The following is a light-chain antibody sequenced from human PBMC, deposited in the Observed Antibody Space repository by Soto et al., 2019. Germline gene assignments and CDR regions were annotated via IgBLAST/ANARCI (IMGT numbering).Light chain of an antibody. CDR3: QSYDSSLSGPVV. CDR2: GNS. CDR1: SSNIGAGYD. J-gene: IGLJ2*01. Sequence: QSVLTQPPSVSGAPGQRVTLSCTGSSSNIGAGYDVHWYQQLPGTAPKLLIYGNSNRPSGVPDRFSGSKSSTSASLAITGLQAEDEADYYCQSYDSSLSGPVVFGGGTKLTVL. V-gene: IGLV1-40*01.